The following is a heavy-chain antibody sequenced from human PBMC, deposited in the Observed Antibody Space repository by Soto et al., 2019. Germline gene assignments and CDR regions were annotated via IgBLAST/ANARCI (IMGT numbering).Heavy chain of an antibody. CDR1: GFTFSSYG. CDR3: ARDCSGGSCYPGMDV. J-gene: IGHJ6*02. Sequence: SLRLSCAASGFTFSSYGMHWVRQAPGKGLEWVAVISYDGSNKYYADSVKGRFTISRDNSKNTLYLQMNSLRAEDTAVYFCARDCSGGSCYPGMDVWGQGTTVTVSS. V-gene: IGHV3-30*03. CDR2: ISYDGSNK. D-gene: IGHD2-15*01.